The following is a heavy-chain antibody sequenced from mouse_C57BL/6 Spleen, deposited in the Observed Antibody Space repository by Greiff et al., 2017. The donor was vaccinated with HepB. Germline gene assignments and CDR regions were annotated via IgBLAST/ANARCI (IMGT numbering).Heavy chain of an antibody. CDR3: ARNYGSFSWFAY. CDR1: GFNIKDYY. Sequence: VHVKQSGAELVKPGASVKLSCTASGFNIKDYYMHWVKQRTEQGLEWIGRIDPEDGETKYAPKFQGKATITADTSSNTAYLQLSSLTSEDTAVYYCARNYGSFSWFAYWGQGTLVTVSA. J-gene: IGHJ3*01. D-gene: IGHD1-1*01. V-gene: IGHV14-2*01. CDR2: IDPEDGET.